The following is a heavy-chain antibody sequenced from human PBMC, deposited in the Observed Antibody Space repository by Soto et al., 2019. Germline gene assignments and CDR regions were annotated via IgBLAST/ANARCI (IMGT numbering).Heavy chain of an antibody. V-gene: IGHV2-5*02. D-gene: IGHD3-9*01. J-gene: IGHJ4*02. CDR1: GFSLNTRGVG. CDR3: AHRRGALLTGHYYLDY. Sequence: QITLKESGPTLVKPTQTLTLTCTFSGFSLNTRGVGVGWIRQPPGKALEWLALISWDGEKRYRPSLKSRLTITKDTSENQVVRTMTNMDPVDTATYYCAHRRGALLTGHYYLDYWGQGTLVTVSS. CDR2: ISWDGEK.